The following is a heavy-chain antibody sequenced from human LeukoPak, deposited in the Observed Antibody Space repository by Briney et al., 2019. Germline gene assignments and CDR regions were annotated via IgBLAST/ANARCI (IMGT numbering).Heavy chain of an antibody. D-gene: IGHD3-22*01. Sequence: SETLSLTCTVSGGSISSGSYYWSWIRQPAGKGLEWIGRIYTSGSTNYNPSLKSRVTISVDTSKNQFSLKLSSVTAADTAVYYCARGGRRYYDSSGPQGLDYWGQGTLVTVSS. CDR2: IYTSGST. V-gene: IGHV4-61*02. CDR3: ARGGRRYYDSSGPQGLDY. J-gene: IGHJ4*02. CDR1: GGSISSGSYY.